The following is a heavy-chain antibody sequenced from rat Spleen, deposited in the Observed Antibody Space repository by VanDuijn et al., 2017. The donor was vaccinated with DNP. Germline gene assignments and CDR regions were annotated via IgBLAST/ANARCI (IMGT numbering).Heavy chain of an antibody. CDR1: GYSITSNY. Sequence: EVQLQESGPGLVKPSQSLSLTCSVTGYSITSNYWGWIRKFPGNKMEYIGHISYNGRTHYNPSLKSRISITRDKSKNQFFLQLNSVTTEDTAIYYCTKAGRYGGYAMDAWGQGTSVTVSS. J-gene: IGHJ4*01. D-gene: IGHD1-11*01. CDR3: TKAGRYGGYAMDA. V-gene: IGHV3-1*01. CDR2: ISYNGRT.